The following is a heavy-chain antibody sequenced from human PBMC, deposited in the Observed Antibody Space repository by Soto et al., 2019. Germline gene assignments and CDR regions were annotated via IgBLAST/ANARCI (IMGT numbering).Heavy chain of an antibody. D-gene: IGHD5-18*01. CDR2: IYHSGST. J-gene: IGHJ5*02. Sequence: SETLSLTCAVSGGSISSGGYSWSWIRQPPGKGLEWIGYIYHSGSTYYNPSLKSRVTISVDRSKNQFSLNLSSVTAADTAVYYCAREHGFSYGLNYFDPWGQGTLVTVSS. V-gene: IGHV4-30-2*02. CDR1: GGSISSGGYS. CDR3: AREHGFSYGLNYFDP.